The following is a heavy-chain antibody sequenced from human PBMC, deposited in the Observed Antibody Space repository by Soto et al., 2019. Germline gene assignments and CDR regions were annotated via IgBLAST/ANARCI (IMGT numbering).Heavy chain of an antibody. Sequence: QVQLVQSGSEVKKPGASVKVSCKALGYNFVNYGITWVRQAPGQGLEWVGWTSGYNGYTKYVEKLQGRVTLTTDTPTSTAYMELRNLRSDDTAVYYCARANQGLAPRLHSFNLWGQGTMVAVSS. CDR3: ARANQGLAPRLHSFNL. D-gene: IGHD2-8*01. V-gene: IGHV1-18*01. CDR1: GYNFVNYG. CDR2: TSGYNGYT. J-gene: IGHJ3*01.